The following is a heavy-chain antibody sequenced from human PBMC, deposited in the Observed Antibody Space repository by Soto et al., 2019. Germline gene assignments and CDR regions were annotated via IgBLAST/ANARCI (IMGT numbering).Heavy chain of an antibody. J-gene: IGHJ4*02. D-gene: IGHD3-10*02. CDR2: IWYDGSNK. Sequence: PRGSLRLSCAASGFTFSSYGMHWVRQAPGKGLEWVAVIWYDGSNKYYADSVKGRFTISRDNSKNTLYLQMNSLRAEDTAVYYCAKKEAVSEAVLGWGQGTLDTVSS. CDR1: GFTFSSYG. CDR3: AKKEAVSEAVLG. V-gene: IGHV3-33*06.